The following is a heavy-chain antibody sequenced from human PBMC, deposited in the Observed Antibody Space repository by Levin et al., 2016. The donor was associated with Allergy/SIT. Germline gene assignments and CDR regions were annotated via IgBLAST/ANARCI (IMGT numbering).Heavy chain of an antibody. CDR3: ARYLMGYCGDTSCQGY. J-gene: IGHJ4*02. V-gene: IGHV4-39*01. CDR2: IHYSGST. Sequence: RQAPGKGLEWIGSIHYSGSTYYNPSLKSRVTISVDTSKNQFSLKLSSVTAADTAVYYCARYLMGYCGDTSCQGYWGQGTLVTVSS. D-gene: IGHD2-2*01.